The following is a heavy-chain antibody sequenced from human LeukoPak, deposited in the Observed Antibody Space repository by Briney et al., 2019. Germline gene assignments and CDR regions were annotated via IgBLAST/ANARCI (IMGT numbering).Heavy chain of an antibody. CDR3: ARDGYSGYVGGY. CDR1: GFTFDDYG. D-gene: IGHD5-12*01. J-gene: IGHJ4*02. Sequence: GGSLRLSCAASGFTFDDYGMSWVRHAPGKGLEWVSGINWNGGSTGYADSVKGRFTISRDNAKNSLYLQMNSLRAEDTAVYYCARDGYSGYVGGYWGQGTLVTVSS. V-gene: IGHV3-20*04. CDR2: INWNGGST.